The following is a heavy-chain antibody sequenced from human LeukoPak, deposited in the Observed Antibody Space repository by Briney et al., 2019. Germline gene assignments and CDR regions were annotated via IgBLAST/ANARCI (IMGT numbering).Heavy chain of an antibody. CDR1: GGSISSGDYY. J-gene: IGHJ4*02. CDR3: ARGGYSGYEVFDY. Sequence: SVTLSLTCTVSGGSISSGDYYWSWIRQPPGKGLEWIGYIYYSGSTYYDPSLKSRVTISVDTSKNQFSLKLSSVTAADTAVYYCARGGYSGYEVFDYWGQGTLVTVSS. D-gene: IGHD5-12*01. CDR2: IYYSGST. V-gene: IGHV4-30-4*01.